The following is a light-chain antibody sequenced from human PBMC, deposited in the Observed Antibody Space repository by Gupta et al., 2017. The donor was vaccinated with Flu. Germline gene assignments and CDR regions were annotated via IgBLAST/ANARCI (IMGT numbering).Light chain of an antibody. V-gene: IGLV2-23*02. CDR3: CSYADFGTFV. J-gene: IGLJ1*01. CDR1: SSDVGSYIL. Sequence: QSALTQPASVSGSPGQSITISCTGTSSDVGSYILVSWYQQHPGKAPQLIIYEVIKRPSGISNRFSGSKSGNTASLTISGLQPEDEADYFCCSYADFGTFVFGTETKVTVL. CDR2: EVI.